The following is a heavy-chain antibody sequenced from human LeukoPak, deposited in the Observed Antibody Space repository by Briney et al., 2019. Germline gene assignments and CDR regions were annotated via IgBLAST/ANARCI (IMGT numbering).Heavy chain of an antibody. J-gene: IGHJ4*02. D-gene: IGHD3-22*01. CDR3: AKSSYDSSGYYGN. CDR2: ISSSSSYI. V-gene: IGHV3-21*01. Sequence: GGSLRLSCAASGFTFSSYSMNWVRQAPGKGLEWVSSISSSSSYIYYADSVKGRFTISRDNAKNSLYLQMNSLRAEDTAVYYCAKSSYDSSGYYGNWGQGTLVTVSS. CDR1: GFTFSSYS.